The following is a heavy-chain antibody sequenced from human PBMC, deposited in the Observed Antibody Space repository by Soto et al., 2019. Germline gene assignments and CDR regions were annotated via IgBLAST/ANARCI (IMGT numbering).Heavy chain of an antibody. CDR1: GFTFSSYG. J-gene: IGHJ4*02. D-gene: IGHD5-18*01. Sequence: GGSLRLSCAASGFTFSSYGMHWVRQAPGKGLEWVAVISYDGSNKYYADSVKGRFTISRDNSKNTLYLQMNSLRAEDTAVYYCASGGYSYGYCFDYWGQGTLVTVSS. CDR3: ASGGYSYGYCFDY. V-gene: IGHV3-30*03. CDR2: ISYDGSNK.